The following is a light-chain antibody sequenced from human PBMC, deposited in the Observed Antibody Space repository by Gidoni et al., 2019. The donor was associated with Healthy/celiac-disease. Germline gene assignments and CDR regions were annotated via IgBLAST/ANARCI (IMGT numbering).Light chain of an antibody. CDR2: DAS. J-gene: IGKJ4*01. V-gene: IGKV1-33*01. CDR1: QDISNY. CDR3: QQYDNLPLT. Sequence: DIQITQYPSSLSASVGDRVTITCQASQDISNYLNWYQQKPGQAPKLLFYDASKLETGVPSMFSGSGSRTDFTITISSLQPEDIATYYCQQYDNLPLTFGGXTKVEIK.